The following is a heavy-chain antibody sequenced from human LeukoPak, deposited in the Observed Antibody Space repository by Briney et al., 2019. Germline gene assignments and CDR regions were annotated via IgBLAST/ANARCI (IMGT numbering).Heavy chain of an antibody. CDR3: ARENGNYAFDI. CDR1: GGSINIGSYY. J-gene: IGHJ3*02. D-gene: IGHD1-7*01. V-gene: IGHV4-61*02. Sequence: SQTLSLTCTVSGGSINIGSYYWSWIRQPAGKGLEWIGRIYTSGSTNYNPSLKIRVTISLDTSKNQFSLELRSVPAADTAVYYCARENGNYAFDIWGQGTMVSVSS. CDR2: IYTSGST.